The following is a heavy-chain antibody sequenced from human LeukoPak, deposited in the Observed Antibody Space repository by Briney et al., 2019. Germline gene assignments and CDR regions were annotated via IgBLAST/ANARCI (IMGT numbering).Heavy chain of an antibody. J-gene: IGHJ4*02. CDR2: IHYSGST. Sequence: SEALSLTCTVSGGTISSYYWNWIRQPPGKGLEWIGYIHYSGSTKYNPSLKSRVTISVDTSKNQFSLKLSSVTAADTAVYYCARWYSSGWAFDYWGQGTLVTVSS. CDR1: GGTISSYY. CDR3: ARWYSSGWAFDY. V-gene: IGHV4-59*08. D-gene: IGHD6-19*01.